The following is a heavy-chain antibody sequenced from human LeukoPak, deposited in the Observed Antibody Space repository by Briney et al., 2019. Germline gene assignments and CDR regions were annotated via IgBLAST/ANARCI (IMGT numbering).Heavy chain of an antibody. D-gene: IGHD3-3*01. Sequence: PSETLSLTCAVYGGSFSGYYWSWIRQPPGKGLEWIGETNHSGSTNYNPSLKSRVTISVDTSKNQFSLKLSSVTAADTAVYYCARYRSGYYSGYFDYWGQGTLVTVSS. CDR2: TNHSGST. J-gene: IGHJ4*02. CDR1: GGSFSGYY. V-gene: IGHV4-34*01. CDR3: ARYRSGYYSGYFDY.